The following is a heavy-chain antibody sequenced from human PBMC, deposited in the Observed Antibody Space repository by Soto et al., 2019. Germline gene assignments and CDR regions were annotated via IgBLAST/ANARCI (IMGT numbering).Heavy chain of an antibody. CDR3: AMEGGATVFDP. V-gene: IGHV1-69*02. D-gene: IGHD1-26*01. CDR2: IIPILGIA. J-gene: IGHJ5*02. CDR1: GGTFSSYT. Sequence: QVQLVQSGAEVKKPGSSVKVSCKASGGTFSSYTISWVRQAPGQGLEWMGRIIPILGIANYAQKFQGRVTINADKSTSTAYMELSSLRSEDTAVYYCAMEGGATVFDPWGQGTLVTVSS.